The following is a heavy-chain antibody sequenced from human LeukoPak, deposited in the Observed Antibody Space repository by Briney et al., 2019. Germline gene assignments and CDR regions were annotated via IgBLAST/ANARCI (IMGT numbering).Heavy chain of an antibody. CDR2: IKEEGSQR. V-gene: IGHV3-7*01. D-gene: IGHD5-24*01. CDR3: TSDAAYKRFDY. J-gene: IGHJ4*02. Sequence: GGSRRLSCAVSGFKFSESWMTWVRQAPGKGLEWVANIKEEGSQRNYVDSGKGPFTIATDTTENSLFLQMNSLRVDDTDVYFCTSDAAYKRFDYWGQGPLVTVPS. CDR1: GFKFSESW.